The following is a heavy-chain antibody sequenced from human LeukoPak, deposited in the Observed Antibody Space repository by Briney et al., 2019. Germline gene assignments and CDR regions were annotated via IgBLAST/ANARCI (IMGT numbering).Heavy chain of an antibody. V-gene: IGHV3-23*01. CDR1: GFTFTSYA. Sequence: PGGSLRLSCAASGFTFTSYAMSWVRQAPGKGLEWVSSISGSGGSTYYADSVKGRFTISRDNSKNTLCLQMNSLRAEDTAVYYCARDRFHSRRYYYYGMDVWGQGTTVTVSS. CDR3: ARDRFHSRRYYYYGMDV. D-gene: IGHD2-21*01. CDR2: ISGSGGST. J-gene: IGHJ6*02.